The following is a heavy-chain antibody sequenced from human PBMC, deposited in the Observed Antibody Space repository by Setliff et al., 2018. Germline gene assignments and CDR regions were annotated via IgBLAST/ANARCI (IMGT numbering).Heavy chain of an antibody. Sequence: GASVKVSCKTSSYTFTNYGINWVRQAPGQGLEWMGWISTYNGKTNYAQKFQGRVTMTTDTSTSTAYMELRSLRSDDTAVYYCARDLDYQYYYDSSGRDAFDIWGQGTMVTVSS. D-gene: IGHD3-22*01. CDR3: ARDLDYQYYYDSSGRDAFDI. V-gene: IGHV1-18*01. CDR1: SYTFTNYG. CDR2: ISTYNGKT. J-gene: IGHJ3*02.